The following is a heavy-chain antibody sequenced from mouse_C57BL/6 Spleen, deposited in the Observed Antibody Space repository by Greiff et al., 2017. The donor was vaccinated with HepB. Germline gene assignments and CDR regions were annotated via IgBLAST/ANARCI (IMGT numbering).Heavy chain of an antibody. D-gene: IGHD1-1*01. CDR2: IYPRSGNT. CDR3: ARWNYGSSYAMDY. V-gene: IGHV1-81*01. CDR1: GYTFTSYG. J-gene: IGHJ4*01. Sequence: VQLQQSGAELARPGASVKLSCKASGYTFTSYGISWVKQRTGQGLEWIGEIYPRSGNTYYNEKFKGKATLTADKSSSTAYMELRRLTSEDSAVYFCARWNYGSSYAMDYWGQGTSVTVSS.